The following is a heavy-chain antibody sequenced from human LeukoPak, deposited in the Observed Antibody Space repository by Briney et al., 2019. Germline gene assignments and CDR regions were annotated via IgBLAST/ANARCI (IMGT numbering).Heavy chain of an antibody. J-gene: IGHJ6*04. V-gene: IGHV4-4*07. CDR3: ARAGSSTSPPGVV. Sequence: SETLSLTCTVSGGSISNYYWIWVRQPAGKGLEWIGRFYTSGNTNYNPSLKSRVAMSVDTSKNQFSLNLTSVTAADTAVYYCARAGSSTSPPGVVWGKGTTVTVSS. D-gene: IGHD2-2*01. CDR1: GGSISNYY. CDR2: FYTSGNT.